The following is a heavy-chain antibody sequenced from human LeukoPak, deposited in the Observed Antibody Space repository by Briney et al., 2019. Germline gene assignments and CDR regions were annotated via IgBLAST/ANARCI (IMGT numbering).Heavy chain of an antibody. V-gene: IGHV3-30*18. Sequence: PGGSLRLSCAASGFTFSSYGMHWVRQAPGKGLEWVAVISYDGSNKYYADSVKGRFTIPRDNSKNTLYLQMNSLRAEDTAVYYCAKDLEMFEGAFDIWGQGTMVTVSS. CDR3: AKDLEMFEGAFDI. CDR1: GFTFSSYG. D-gene: IGHD5-24*01. J-gene: IGHJ3*02. CDR2: ISYDGSNK.